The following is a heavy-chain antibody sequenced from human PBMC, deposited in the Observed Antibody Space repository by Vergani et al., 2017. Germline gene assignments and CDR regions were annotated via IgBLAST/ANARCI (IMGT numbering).Heavy chain of an antibody. CDR3: AQCANSVPRLPVY. CDR1: GFAFSSYG. V-gene: IGHV3-30*02. CDR2: IRSDGSNE. D-gene: IGHD5/OR15-5a*01. Sequence: QLVESGGGVVQPGESLRLSCGASGFAFSSYGMHWVRQAPGKGLEWVSFIRSDGSNEYYADSVEGRFTISRDNSKSTLFLQMNGLTSEDTAIYYCAQCANSVPRLPVYWGQGALVAVSS. J-gene: IGHJ4*02.